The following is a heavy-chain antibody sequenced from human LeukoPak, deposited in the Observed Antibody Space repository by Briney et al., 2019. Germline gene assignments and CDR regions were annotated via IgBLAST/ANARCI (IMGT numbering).Heavy chain of an antibody. V-gene: IGHV4-59*01. CDR1: GDSISSYY. CDR3: ARGVVAAAGRTFDF. CDR2: IYYSGST. J-gene: IGHJ4*02. Sequence: PSETLSLTCTVSGDSISSYYWNWIRQPPGKGLEWIGCIYYSGSTSYNPSLKSRVTILADTSKNQFSLKLSSVTTADTAVYYCARGVVAAAGRTFDFWGQGTLVTVSS. D-gene: IGHD6-13*01.